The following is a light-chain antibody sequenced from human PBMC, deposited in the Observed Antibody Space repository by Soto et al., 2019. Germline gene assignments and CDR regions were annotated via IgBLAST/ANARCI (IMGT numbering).Light chain of an antibody. Sequence: EIVLTHSPATLSVSPGERATLSWSATETISTNLAWFQRKPGQPPRLLIYGSSTRATGVPDRFSGSGSGTEFTLIISSLQSEDVALYYCQQYSNWPPAITFGQGTRLEIK. V-gene: IGKV3-15*01. CDR2: GSS. CDR3: QQYSNWPPAIT. J-gene: IGKJ5*01. CDR1: ETISTN.